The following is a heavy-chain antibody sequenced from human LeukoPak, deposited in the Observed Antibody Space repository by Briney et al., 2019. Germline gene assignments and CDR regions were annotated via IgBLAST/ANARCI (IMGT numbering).Heavy chain of an antibody. D-gene: IGHD3-10*01. V-gene: IGHV3-23*01. CDR1: GFTFSRYA. CDR3: ARKLLYGSGSHPPDY. CDR2: ICGTGST. J-gene: IGHJ4*02. Sequence: GGSLRLSCAASGFTFSRYAMSWVRQAPGKGLEWVSGICGTGSTYYADSVKGRFTISRDNSKNTLYLQMNSLRAEDTAVYYCARKLLYGSGSHPPDYWGQGTLVTVSS.